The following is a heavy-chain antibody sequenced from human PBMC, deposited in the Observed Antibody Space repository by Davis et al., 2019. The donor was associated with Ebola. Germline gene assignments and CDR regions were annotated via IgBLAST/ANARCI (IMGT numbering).Heavy chain of an antibody. CDR1: RFTFSSYA. CDR2: ISAGGDTT. Sequence: GESLKISCAASRFTFSSYAMTWVRQAPGKGLEWVSVISAGGDTTYYSDSVKGRFTISRDNSKNTLYLQMNSLRAEDTAVYYCAKIGGLQPYYYMDVWGKGTTVTVSS. J-gene: IGHJ6*03. CDR3: AKIGGLQPYYYMDV. D-gene: IGHD4-11*01. V-gene: IGHV3-23*01.